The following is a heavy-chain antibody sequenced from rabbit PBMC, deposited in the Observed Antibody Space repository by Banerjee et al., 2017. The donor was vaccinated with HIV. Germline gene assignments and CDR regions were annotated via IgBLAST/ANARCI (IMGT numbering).Heavy chain of an antibody. CDR1: GSDISSDYY. Sequence: QEQLVESGGGLVQPEGSLTLTCKASGSDISSDYYMCWVRQAPGKGLEWIASIYTGSGSTYYASWAKGRFTISKTSSTTVTLQMTSLTAADTATYFCARDDPDSNTLAFNLWGPGTLVTVS. CDR3: ARDDPDSNTLAFNL. D-gene: IGHD4-2*01. J-gene: IGHJ4*01. CDR2: IYTGSGST. V-gene: IGHV1S45*01.